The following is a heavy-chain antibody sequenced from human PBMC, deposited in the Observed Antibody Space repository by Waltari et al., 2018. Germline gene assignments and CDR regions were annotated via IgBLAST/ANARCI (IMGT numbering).Heavy chain of an antibody. CDR2: INHSGST. Sequence: QVQLQESGPGLVKPSETLSLTCAVSGYSISSGYYWGWIRQPPGKGLEWIGGINHSGSTYYNPSLKSRATILVDTSKNQFSLILSSVTAADTAVYYCARRVSIAAQYYFDYWGQGTLVTVSS. V-gene: IGHV4-38-2*01. CDR1: GYSISSGYY. CDR3: ARRVSIAAQYYFDY. J-gene: IGHJ4*02. D-gene: IGHD6-6*01.